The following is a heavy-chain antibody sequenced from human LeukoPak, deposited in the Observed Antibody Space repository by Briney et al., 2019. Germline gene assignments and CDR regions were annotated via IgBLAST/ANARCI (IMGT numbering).Heavy chain of an antibody. CDR3: ARVGRGVYGMDV. Sequence: GGSLRLSCAASGFTFSIHGMNWVRQAPGKGLEGVSYIINSGGTIYYADSVQGRFTISRDNAKNSLYLQMNSLRDEDTAVYYCARVGRGVYGMDVWGQGTTVTVSS. CDR2: IINSGGTI. V-gene: IGHV3-48*02. D-gene: IGHD3-10*01. CDR1: GFTFSIHG. J-gene: IGHJ6*02.